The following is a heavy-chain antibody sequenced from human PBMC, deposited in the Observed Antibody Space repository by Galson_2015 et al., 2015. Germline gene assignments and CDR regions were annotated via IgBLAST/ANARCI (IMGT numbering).Heavy chain of an antibody. J-gene: IGHJ4*02. CDR2: ISSTTTYI. V-gene: IGHV3-21*01. CDR1: EFTFSSYY. CDR3: ARQILDYDLWSGYYPTNFDY. D-gene: IGHD3-3*01. Sequence: SLRLSCAASEFTFSSYYMSWVRQAPGKGLEWVSSISSTTTYIYYADSVKGRFTISRDNAKNSLSLQMNSLGAEDTAVYYCARQILDYDLWSGYYPTNFDYWGQGTLVTVSS.